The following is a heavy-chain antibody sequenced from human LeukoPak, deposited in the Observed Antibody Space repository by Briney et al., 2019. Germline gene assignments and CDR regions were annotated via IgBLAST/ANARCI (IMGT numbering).Heavy chain of an antibody. Sequence: SETLPLTCTVSGGSISSSSYYWSWIRQPPGKGLEWIGEINHSGSTNYNPSLKSRVTISVDTSKNQFSLKLSSVTAADTAVYYCARHTTRPRKSMIVGRGHIDYWGQGTLVTVSS. D-gene: IGHD3-22*01. CDR3: ARHTTRPRKSMIVGRGHIDY. CDR2: INHSGST. J-gene: IGHJ4*02. V-gene: IGHV4-39*01. CDR1: GGSISSSSYY.